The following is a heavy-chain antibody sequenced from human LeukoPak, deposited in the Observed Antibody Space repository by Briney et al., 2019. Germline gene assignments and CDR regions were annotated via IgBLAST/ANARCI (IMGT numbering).Heavy chain of an antibody. CDR3: ARSSAYCGGDCSAYPFDY. CDR1: GFTFSSYS. Sequence: PGGSLRLSCAASGFTFSSYSMNWVRQAPGKGLEWVSSISSSSSYIYYADSVKGRFTISRDNAKNSLYLQMNSLRAEDTAVYYCARSSAYCGGDCSAYPFDYWGQGTLVTVSS. CDR2: ISSSSSYI. J-gene: IGHJ4*02. D-gene: IGHD2-21*01. V-gene: IGHV3-21*01.